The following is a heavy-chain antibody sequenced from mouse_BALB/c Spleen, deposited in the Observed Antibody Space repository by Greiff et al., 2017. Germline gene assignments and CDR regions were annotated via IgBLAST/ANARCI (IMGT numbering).Heavy chain of an antibody. Sequence: EVQLQQSGPSLVKPSQTLSLTCSVTGDSITSGYWNWIRKFPGNKLEYMGYISYSGSTYYNPSLKSRISITRDTSKNQYYLQLNSVTTEDTATYYCARRRTTVYAMDYWGQGTSVTVSS. J-gene: IGHJ4*01. CDR2: ISYSGST. CDR1: GDSITSGY. D-gene: IGHD1-1*01. CDR3: ARRRTTVYAMDY. V-gene: IGHV3-8*02.